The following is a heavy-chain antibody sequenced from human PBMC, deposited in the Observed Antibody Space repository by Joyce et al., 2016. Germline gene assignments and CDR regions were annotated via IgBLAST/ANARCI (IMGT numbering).Heavy chain of an antibody. CDR2: INPRTAIA. D-gene: IGHD5-24*01. Sequence: QVQLVQSGAEMKKPGASVKVSCKTSGYIFDYFYLHWVRQAPGQGLEGMGLINPRTAIASYAQRFQGRVTMTRDTSTSTVHMELNSLSSEDTAIYYCARDEKGPGYKGAFDYWGQGTLVTVSS. CDR3: ARDEKGPGYKGAFDY. V-gene: IGHV1-46*02. J-gene: IGHJ4*02. CDR1: GYIFDYFY.